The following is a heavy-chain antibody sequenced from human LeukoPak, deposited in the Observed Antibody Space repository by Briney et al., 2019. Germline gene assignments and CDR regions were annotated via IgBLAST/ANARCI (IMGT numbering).Heavy chain of an antibody. Sequence: ASVKVSCKASGYTFTSYDINWVRQAPGQGLEWMGWMNPNSGNTGYAQKFQGRVTMTRNTSISTAYMELSSLRSEDTAVYYCARGHYDSSGYDYWGQGTLVTVSS. CDR1: GYTFTSYD. D-gene: IGHD3-22*01. CDR2: MNPNSGNT. V-gene: IGHV1-8*01. J-gene: IGHJ4*02. CDR3: ARGHYDSSGYDY.